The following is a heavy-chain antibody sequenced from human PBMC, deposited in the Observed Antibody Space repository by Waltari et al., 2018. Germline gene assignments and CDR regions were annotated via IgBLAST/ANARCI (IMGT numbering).Heavy chain of an antibody. CDR2: INHSGST. V-gene: IGHV4-34*01. Sequence: QVQLQQWGAGLLKPSETLSLTCAVYGGSFSGYYWSWIRQPPGKGLEWIGEINHSGSTNYNPSLKSRVTISVDTSKNQFSLKLSSVTAADTAVYYCARVGYYYGSGSYYRYYYGMDVWGQGTTVTVSS. J-gene: IGHJ6*02. D-gene: IGHD3-10*01. CDR3: ARVGYYYGSGSYYRYYYGMDV. CDR1: GGSFSGYY.